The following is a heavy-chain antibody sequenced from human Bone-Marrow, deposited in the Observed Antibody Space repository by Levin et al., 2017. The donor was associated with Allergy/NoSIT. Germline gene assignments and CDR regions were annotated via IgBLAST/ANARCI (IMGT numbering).Heavy chain of an antibody. CDR3: ARVGTGIAAAGTASPPVDG. J-gene: IGHJ6*02. D-gene: IGHD6-13*01. Sequence: ASVKVSCKASGYTFTSYGISWVRQAPGQGLEWMGWISAYNGNTNYAQKLQGRVTMTTDTSTSTAYMELRSLRSDDTAVYYCARVGTGIAAAGTASPPVDGWGQGTTVTVSS. CDR1: GYTFTSYG. CDR2: ISAYNGNT. V-gene: IGHV1-18*01.